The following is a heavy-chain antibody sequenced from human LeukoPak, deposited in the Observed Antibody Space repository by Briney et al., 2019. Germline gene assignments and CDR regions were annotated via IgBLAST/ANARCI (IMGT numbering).Heavy chain of an antibody. Sequence: GGSLGLSCAASGFTFSTYSMNWVRQAPGKGLEWVSSISSGGNYIYYADSMKGRFTISRDNAKNSLYLQMNSLRAEETAVYYCARAGILVAGTDWYFDLWGRGTLVTVSS. D-gene: IGHD6-19*01. V-gene: IGHV3-21*01. CDR3: ARAGILVAGTDWYFDL. J-gene: IGHJ2*01. CDR2: ISSGGNYI. CDR1: GFTFSTYS.